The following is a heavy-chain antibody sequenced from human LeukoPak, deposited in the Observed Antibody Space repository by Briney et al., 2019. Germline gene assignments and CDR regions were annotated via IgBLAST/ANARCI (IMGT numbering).Heavy chain of an antibody. CDR3: ARGGCSGGSCYSDRYYYYGMDV. J-gene: IGHJ6*02. Sequence: GASVKVSCKASGYTFTSYYMHWVRQAPGQGLEWMGIINPSGGSTSYAQKFQGRVTMTRDTPTSTVYMELSSLRSEDTAVYYCARGGCSGGSCYSDRYYYYGMDVWGQGTTVTVSS. CDR2: INPSGGST. D-gene: IGHD2-15*01. CDR1: GYTFTSYY. V-gene: IGHV1-46*01.